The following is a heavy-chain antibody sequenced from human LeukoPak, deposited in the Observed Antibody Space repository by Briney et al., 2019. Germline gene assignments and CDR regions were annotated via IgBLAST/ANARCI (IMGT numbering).Heavy chain of an antibody. J-gene: IGHJ6*02. CDR2: INHSGST. Sequence: SETLSLTCAVYGGSFSGYYWSWIRQPPGKGLEWIGEINHSGSTNYNPSPKSRVTISVDTSKNQFSLKLSSVTAADTAVYHCARGLEGGDAYYYYGMDVWGQGTTVTVSS. CDR3: ARGLEGGDAYYYYGMDV. D-gene: IGHD4-17*01. V-gene: IGHV4-34*01. CDR1: GGSFSGYY.